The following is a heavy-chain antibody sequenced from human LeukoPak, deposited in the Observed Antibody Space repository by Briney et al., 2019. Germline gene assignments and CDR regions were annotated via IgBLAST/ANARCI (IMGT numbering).Heavy chain of an antibody. J-gene: IGHJ6*03. Sequence: SLRLSCAAYGFTSSDYYMSWIRQAPGKGLEWVSYISSSGSTLYYADSVKGRFTISRDNAKNSLYLQMNSLRAEDTAVYYCARRPEWYHSGRELFYMDVWGKGTTVTVSS. CDR2: ISSSGSTL. CDR3: ARRPEWYHSGRELFYMDV. V-gene: IGHV3-11*04. CDR1: GFTSSDYY. D-gene: IGHD1-26*01.